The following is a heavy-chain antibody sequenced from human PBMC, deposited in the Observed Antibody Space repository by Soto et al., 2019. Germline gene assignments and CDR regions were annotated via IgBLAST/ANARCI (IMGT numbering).Heavy chain of an antibody. CDR2: LSDSGDSI. Sequence: EVQLLESGGGLVQPGRSLRLSCTASGFTFSSHAMTWVRQAPGKGLEWVSGLSDSGDSIYYAASVKGRFTIYRDNSMNTLYLQMNTLRVEDTAVYYCPKVSSSWYAGFFDLWGQGTLVTVSS. J-gene: IGHJ4*02. CDR3: PKVSSSWYAGFFDL. D-gene: IGHD6-13*01. CDR1: GFTFSSHA. V-gene: IGHV3-23*01.